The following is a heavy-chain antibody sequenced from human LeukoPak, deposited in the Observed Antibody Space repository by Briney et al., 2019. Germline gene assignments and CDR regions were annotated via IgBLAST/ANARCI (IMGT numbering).Heavy chain of an antibody. D-gene: IGHD6-13*01. CDR3: ARIGEQQLDDAFDI. Sequence: GASVKVSCKTSGYTFSGYYIHWVRQVPGQGLEWMGWVNPNSGGTNYAQKFQGWVTMTRDTPISTAYMELSRLRSDDTAVYYCARIGEQQLDDAFDIWGQGTMVTVSS. CDR1: GYTFSGYY. CDR2: VNPNSGGT. V-gene: IGHV1-2*04. J-gene: IGHJ3*02.